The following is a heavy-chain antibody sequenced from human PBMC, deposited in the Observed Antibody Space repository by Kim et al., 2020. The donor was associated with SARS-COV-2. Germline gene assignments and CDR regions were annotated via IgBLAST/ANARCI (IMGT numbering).Heavy chain of an antibody. D-gene: IGHD2-2*01. CDR3: ARDRGYCTSTSCYPASFDL. CDR2: IYYSGST. V-gene: IGHV4-59*01. CDR1: GGSISSYY. Sequence: SETLSLICTVSGGSISSYYWNWIRQPPGKGLEWIGYIYYSGSTNYNPSLKSRVTMSVDTSKNQFSLKLSSVTAADTAVYYCARDRGYCTSTSCYPASFDLWGPGTLVTVSS. J-gene: IGHJ2*01.